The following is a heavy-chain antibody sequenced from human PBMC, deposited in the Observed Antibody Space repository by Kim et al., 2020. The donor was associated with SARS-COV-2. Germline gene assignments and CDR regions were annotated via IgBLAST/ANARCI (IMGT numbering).Heavy chain of an antibody. CDR3: ARTVLIHDYDDYDYYGMDV. CDR2: ISSGCITI. CDR1: GFTFSIYS. J-gene: IGHJ6*02. D-gene: IGHD3-16*01. Sequence: GGSLRLSFAASGFTFSIYSMNWVRQAPGKGLEWVSYISSGCITIYYADSVKGRFTISRDNSKNSLYLQMNSLRDEDTAVYYCARTVLIHDYDDYDYYGMDVWGQGTTVTVSS. V-gene: IGHV3-48*02.